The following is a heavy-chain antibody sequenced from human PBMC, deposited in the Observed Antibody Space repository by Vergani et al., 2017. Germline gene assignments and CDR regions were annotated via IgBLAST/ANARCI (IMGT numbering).Heavy chain of an antibody. CDR2: IKQDGSEK. CDR3: ARDHSASSWYYYYYYMDV. J-gene: IGHJ6*03. CDR1: GFTFSSYW. D-gene: IGHD6-13*01. Sequence: EVQLVESGGGLIQPGGSLRLSCAASGFTFSSYWMSWVRQAPGKGLEWVANIKQDGSEKYYVDSVKGRFTISRDNAKNSLYLQMNSLRAEDTAVYYCARDHSASSWYYYYYYMDVWGKGTTVTVSS. V-gene: IGHV3-7*01.